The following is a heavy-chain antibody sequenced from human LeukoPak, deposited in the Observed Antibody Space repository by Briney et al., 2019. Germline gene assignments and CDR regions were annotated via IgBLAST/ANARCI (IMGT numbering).Heavy chain of an antibody. CDR2: IWYGGSNK. CDR1: GFTFSSYG. CDR3: AKEYSSSSGGYYYYYMDV. Sequence: GGSLRLSCAASGFTFSSYGMHWVRQAPGKGLEWVAVIWYGGSNKYYADSVKGRFTISRDNSKNTLYLQMNSLRAEDTAVYYCAKEYSSSSGGYYYYYMDVWGKGTTVTVSS. D-gene: IGHD6-6*01. V-gene: IGHV3-30*02. J-gene: IGHJ6*03.